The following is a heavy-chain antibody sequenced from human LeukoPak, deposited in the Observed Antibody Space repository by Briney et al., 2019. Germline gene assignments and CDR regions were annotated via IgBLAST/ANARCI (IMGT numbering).Heavy chain of an antibody. J-gene: IGHJ4*02. CDR3: ASRRIDYYDSSGYYAY. Sequence: SETLSLTCTVSGGSISSSSYYWGWIRQPPGKGLEWIGSIYYSGSTYYNPSLKSRVTISVDTSKNQFSLKLSSVTAADTAVYYCASRRIDYYDSSGYYAYWGQGTLVTVSS. CDR1: GGSISSSSYY. D-gene: IGHD3-22*01. CDR2: IYYSGST. V-gene: IGHV4-39*07.